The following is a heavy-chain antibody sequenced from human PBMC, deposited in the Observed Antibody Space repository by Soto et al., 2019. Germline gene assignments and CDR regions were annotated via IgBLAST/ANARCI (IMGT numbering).Heavy chain of an antibody. D-gene: IGHD6-13*01. V-gene: IGHV3-30-3*01. CDR2: ISYDGSNK. J-gene: IGHJ6*02. Sequence: QAPGKGLEWVAVISYDGSNKYYADSVKGRFTISRDNSKNTLYLQMNSLRAEDTAVYYCARDRDSSSWYGYYYYYGMDVWGQGTTVTVSS. CDR3: ARDRDSSSWYGYYYYYGMDV.